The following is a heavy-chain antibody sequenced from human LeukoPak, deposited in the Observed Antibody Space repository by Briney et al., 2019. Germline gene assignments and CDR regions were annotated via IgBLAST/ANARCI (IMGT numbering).Heavy chain of an antibody. D-gene: IGHD3-9*01. CDR1: GFTFSSYG. CDR2: IWYDGSNK. V-gene: IGHV3-33*01. J-gene: IGHJ5*02. Sequence: GGSLRLSCAASGFTFSSYGMHWVRQAPGKGLEWVAVIWYDGSNKHYADSVKGRFTISRDNSKNTLYLQMNSLRAEDTAVYYCARDFDSTVWFDPWGQGTLVTVSS. CDR3: ARDFDSTVWFDP.